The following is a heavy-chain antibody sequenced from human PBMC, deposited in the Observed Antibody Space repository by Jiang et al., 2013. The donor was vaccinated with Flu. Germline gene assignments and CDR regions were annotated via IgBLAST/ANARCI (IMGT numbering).Heavy chain of an antibody. CDR2: SYYRSHWNY. D-gene: IGHD2-15*01. CDR1: GDSVSSTRVT. CDR3: VRLVGNSWFDY. J-gene: IGHJ4*01. Sequence: QTLSLTCAISGDSVSSTRVTWTWIRQSPSRGLEWLGRSYYRSHWNYDYAVSVRGRMTITPDTSKNQFSLQLNSITPEDTAVYFCVRLVGNSWFDYWGQGILVTVSS. V-gene: IGHV6-1*01.